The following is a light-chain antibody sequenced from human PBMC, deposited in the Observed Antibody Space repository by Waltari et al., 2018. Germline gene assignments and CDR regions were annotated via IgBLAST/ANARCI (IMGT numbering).Light chain of an antibody. CDR3: LVWHSTIDHQGV. CDR2: YDI. Sequence: SYVVTQSPSVSVAPGETARITCGGDNIGSNSVHWYPQRPGQAPVLVVTYDIDRPSECPERFSGSNSGNTATLAISWVEAEDEADYYCLVWHSTIDHQGVFGGGTKLTVL. CDR1: NIGSNS. J-gene: IGLJ2*01. V-gene: IGLV3-21*04.